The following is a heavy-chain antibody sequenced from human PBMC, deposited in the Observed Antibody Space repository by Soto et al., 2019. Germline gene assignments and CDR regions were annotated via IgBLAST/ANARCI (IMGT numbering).Heavy chain of an antibody. CDR1: GFTFDTYW. V-gene: IGHV3-74*01. D-gene: IGHD6-13*01. CDR2: VHTDGSNP. J-gene: IGHJ6*02. CDR3: ASALPRGRPTHSSSYYYGMDV. Sequence: GGSLRLSCVASGFTFDTYWMHWVRQAPGKGLEWVARVHTDGSNPTYADSVKGRFTISRDNSKNTLYLQMNSLRAEDTAVYYCASALPRGRPTHSSSYYYGMDVWGQGTTVTVSS.